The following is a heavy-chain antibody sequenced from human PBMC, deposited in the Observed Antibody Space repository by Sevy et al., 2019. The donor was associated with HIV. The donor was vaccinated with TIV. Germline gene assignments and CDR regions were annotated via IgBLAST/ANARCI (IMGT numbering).Heavy chain of an antibody. J-gene: IGHJ5*02. CDR2: IYYSGNT. CDR1: GGSISSSNYY. CDR3: ARLSWYSSGWFWFDP. Sequence: SETLSLTCTVSGGSISSSNYYWGWIRQPPGKGLDWIGSIYYSGNTYYNPSLKSRVTISVDTSKNQFYLKVSSVTAADTAVFSCARLSWYSSGWFWFDPWGHGTLVTVSS. V-gene: IGHV4-39*01. D-gene: IGHD6-19*01.